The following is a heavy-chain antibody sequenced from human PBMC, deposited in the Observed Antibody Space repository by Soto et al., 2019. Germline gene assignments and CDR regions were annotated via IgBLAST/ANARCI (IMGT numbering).Heavy chain of an antibody. D-gene: IGHD1-26*01. J-gene: IGHJ4*01. CDR2: IRNKANSYTT. CDR1: GFTFSDHY. V-gene: IGHV3-72*01. CDR3: ARDSGKGAYFGY. Sequence: EVQLVESGGGLVQPGGSQRLSCAASGFTFSDHYMDWVRQAPGKGLEWVGRIRNKANSYTTDYAASVKGRFTISRDDSKDSLYLPMNSLKTEDTAVYYCARDSGKGAYFGYWGHGTLATVSS.